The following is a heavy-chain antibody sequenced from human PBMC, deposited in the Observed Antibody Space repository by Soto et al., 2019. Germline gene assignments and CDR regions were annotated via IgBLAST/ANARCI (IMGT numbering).Heavy chain of an antibody. V-gene: IGHV4-4*02. Sequence: QVQLQESGPGLVKPSGTLSLTCDVSSGSISSSNWWSWVRQPPGKGLEWIGEIYHSGDTNYNPSLKSRVTISVDKSKNQFSLKLTSVTAADTAVYYCARVSRSTLTSLEYYFDYWGQGTLVTVSS. CDR2: IYHSGDT. CDR1: SGSISSSNW. J-gene: IGHJ4*02. CDR3: ARVSRSTLTSLEYYFDY. D-gene: IGHD4-17*01.